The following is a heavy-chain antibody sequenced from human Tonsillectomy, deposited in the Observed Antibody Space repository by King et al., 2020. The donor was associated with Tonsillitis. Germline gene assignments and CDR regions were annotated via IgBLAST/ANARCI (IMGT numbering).Heavy chain of an antibody. V-gene: IGHV1-18*01. Sequence: QLVQSGAEVKKPGASVKVSCRASGYTFTSYGITWVRQAPGQGLEWVVWISTYNDNRKYAQNLQGRVTMTTDTSTTTAYMELRSLRSDDTAVYYCARRGGFCTGVSCYEAYWGQGTLVTVSS. CDR1: GYTFTSYG. CDR2: ISTYNDNR. D-gene: IGHD2-15*01. CDR3: ARRGGFCTGVSCYEAY. J-gene: IGHJ4*02.